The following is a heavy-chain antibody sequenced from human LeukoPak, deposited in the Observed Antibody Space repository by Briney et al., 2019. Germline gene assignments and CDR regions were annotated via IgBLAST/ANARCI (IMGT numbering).Heavy chain of an antibody. CDR3: AKDSDVVAFDI. J-gene: IGHJ3*02. CDR1: GFTFSSYA. CDR2: IWYDGSNK. V-gene: IGHV3-33*06. Sequence: GGSLRLSCAASGFTFSSYAMSCVRQPPGKGLEWVAVIWYDGSNKYYADSVKGRFTISRDNSKNTLYLQMNSLRAEDTAVYYCAKDSDVVAFDIWGQGTMVTVSS. D-gene: IGHD2-15*01.